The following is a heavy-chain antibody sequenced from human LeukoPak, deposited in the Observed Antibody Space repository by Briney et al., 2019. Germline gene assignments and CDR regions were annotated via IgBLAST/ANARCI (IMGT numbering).Heavy chain of an antibody. J-gene: IGHJ4*02. CDR2: INHSGST. V-gene: IGHV4-34*01. D-gene: IGHD2-2*01. Sequence: PSETLSLTCAVYGGSFSGYYWSWIRQPPGKGLEWIGEINHSGSTNYNPSLKSRVTISVDTSKNQFSLKLSSVTAADTAVYSCARGRGVGYQLLPGRYYFDYWGQGTLVTVSS. CDR1: GGSFSGYY. CDR3: ARGRGVGYQLLPGRYYFDY.